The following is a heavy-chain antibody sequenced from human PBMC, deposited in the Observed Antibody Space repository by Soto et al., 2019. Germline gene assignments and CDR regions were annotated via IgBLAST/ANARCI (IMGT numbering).Heavy chain of an antibody. D-gene: IGHD4-17*01. J-gene: IGHJ4*02. CDR2: IYPSDSDT. V-gene: IGHV5-51*01. CDR1: GYTFTIYW. CDR3: ARPANTVADHFDL. Sequence: PGESLKISCQVSGYTFTIYWIGWVRQMPGKGLEWMGIIYPSDSDTRYNPSFQGQVTISADQSINTAYLQWDSLKASDTAIYYCARPANTVADHFDLWGQGTPVTAPQ.